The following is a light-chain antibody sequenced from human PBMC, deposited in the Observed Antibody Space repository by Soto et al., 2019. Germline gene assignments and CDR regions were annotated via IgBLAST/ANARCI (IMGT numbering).Light chain of an antibody. CDR1: QSISSW. J-gene: IGKJ4*01. CDR2: KAS. V-gene: IGKV1-5*03. CDR3: QQSYSTPPLT. Sequence: DIQMTQSPSTLSASVGDRVTITCRASQSISSWLAWYQQKPGKAPKLLIYKASTLKSGVPSRFSGSGSGTEFTLTISSLQPEDFATYYCQQSYSTPPLTFGGGTKVDIK.